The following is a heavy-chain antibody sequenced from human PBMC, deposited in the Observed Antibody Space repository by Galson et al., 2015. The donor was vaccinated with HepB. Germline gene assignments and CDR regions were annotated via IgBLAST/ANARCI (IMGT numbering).Heavy chain of an antibody. J-gene: IGHJ3*02. V-gene: IGHV1-2*02. Sequence: SVKVSCKASGYTFTGYYMHWVRQAPGQGLEWMGWINPNSGGTNYAQKFQGRVTMTRDTSISTAYMELSSLRSEDTAVYYCASFTMVLGAAFDIWGQGTMVTVSS. CDR3: ASFTMVLGAAFDI. D-gene: IGHD3-10*01. CDR1: GYTFTGYY. CDR2: INPNSGGT.